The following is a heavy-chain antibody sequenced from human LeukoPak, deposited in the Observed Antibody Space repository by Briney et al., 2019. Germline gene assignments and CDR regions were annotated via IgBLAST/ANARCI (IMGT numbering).Heavy chain of an antibody. CDR2: ISYDGSNK. Sequence: GGSLRLSCAASGFTFSSYAMHWVRQAPGKGLEWVAVISYDGSNKYYADSVKGRFTISRDNSKNTLYLQMNSPRAEDTAVYYCARDAGSSSSGYYYMDVWGKGTTVTVSS. CDR3: ARDAGSSSSGYYYMDV. CDR1: GFTFSSYA. V-gene: IGHV3-30-3*01. J-gene: IGHJ6*03. D-gene: IGHD6-6*01.